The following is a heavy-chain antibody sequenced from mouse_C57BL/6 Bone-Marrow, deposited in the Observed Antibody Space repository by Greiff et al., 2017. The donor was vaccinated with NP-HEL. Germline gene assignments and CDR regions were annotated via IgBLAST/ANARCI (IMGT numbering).Heavy chain of an antibody. J-gene: IGHJ3*01. Sequence: QVQLQQPGAELVRPGSSVKLSCKASGYTFTSYWMDWVKQRPGQGLEWIGNIYPSDSETHYNQKFKDKATLTVDKSSSTAYMQLSSLTSEDSAVYYCARRVYGSGSFAYWGQGTLVTVSA. CDR1: GYTFTSYW. CDR2: IYPSDSET. V-gene: IGHV1-61*01. CDR3: ARRVYGSGSFAY. D-gene: IGHD1-1*01.